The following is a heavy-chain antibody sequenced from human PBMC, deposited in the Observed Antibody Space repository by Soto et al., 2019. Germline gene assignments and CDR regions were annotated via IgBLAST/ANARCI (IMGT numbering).Heavy chain of an antibody. CDR2: INPSGGST. CDR1: GYTFTSYY. V-gene: IGHV1-46*03. J-gene: IGHJ6*03. CDR3: ARGIVYDFWSGSYYMDV. D-gene: IGHD3-3*01. Sequence: GASVKVSCRPSGYTFTSYYMHWVRQAPGQGLEWMGIINPSGGSTSYAQKFQGRVTMTRDTSTSTVYMELSSLRSEDKAVYYCARGIVYDFWSGSYYMDVWGKGTTVTVSS.